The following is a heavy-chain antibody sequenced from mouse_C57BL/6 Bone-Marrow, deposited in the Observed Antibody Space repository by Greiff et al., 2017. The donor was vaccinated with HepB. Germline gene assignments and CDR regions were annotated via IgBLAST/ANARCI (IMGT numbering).Heavy chain of an antibody. CDR2: IHPNSGST. CDR1: SYTFTSYW. J-gene: IGHJ3*01. V-gene: IGHV1-64*01. D-gene: IGHD3-2*02. CDR3: ARDSSGQFAY. Sequence: QVQLQQPGAELVKPGASVKLSCKASSYTFTSYWMHWVKQRPGQGLEWIGMIHPNSGSTNYNEKFKSKATLTVDKSSSTAYMQLSSLTSEDSAVYYCARDSSGQFAYWGQGTLVTVSA.